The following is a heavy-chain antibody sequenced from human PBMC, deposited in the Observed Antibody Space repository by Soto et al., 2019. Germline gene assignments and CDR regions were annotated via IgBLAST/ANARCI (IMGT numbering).Heavy chain of an antibody. Sequence: EVQAVESGGDWIQPGGSLRLSCAASGFKVGSSYVTWVRQAPGKGLDLVSVIVSGGSTHYADSVTGRFTVSIDVSNNTVYLHLSSLRAEDTAVYFCATDSPNVGIGYFDSWGLATLVTVSS. J-gene: IGHJ4*02. V-gene: IGHV3-53*01. CDR3: ATDSPNVGIGYFDS. CDR1: GFKVGSSY. CDR2: IVSGGST. D-gene: IGHD1-26*01.